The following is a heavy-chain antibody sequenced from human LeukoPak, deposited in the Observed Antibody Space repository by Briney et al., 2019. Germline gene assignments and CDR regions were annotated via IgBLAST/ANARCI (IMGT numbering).Heavy chain of an antibody. CDR1: GGSISSYY. D-gene: IGHD6-13*01. CDR3: ARDHSSPGYYYMDV. Sequence: PSETLSLTCTVSGGSISSYYWSWIRQLPGKGLEWIGYIYYSGSTNYNPSLKSRVTISVDTSKNQFSLKLSSVTAADTAVYYCARDHSSPGYYYMDVWGKGTTVTVSS. J-gene: IGHJ6*03. CDR2: IYYSGST. V-gene: IGHV4-59*01.